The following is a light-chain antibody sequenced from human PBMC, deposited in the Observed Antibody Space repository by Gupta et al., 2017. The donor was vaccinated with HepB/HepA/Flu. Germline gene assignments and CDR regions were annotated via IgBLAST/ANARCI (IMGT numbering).Light chain of an antibody. CDR1: QSVSAN. Sequence: LVMTQSPAALSVSPGERVSLSCRASQSVSANLAWYQQKPGQAPRLLIYGAATRATGISVRFSGSGSGTDFSLTISSLQSEDSAIYYCQQYNKWPRAFGQGTKVEIK. CDR2: GAA. CDR3: QQYNKWPRA. V-gene: IGKV3-15*01. J-gene: IGKJ1*01.